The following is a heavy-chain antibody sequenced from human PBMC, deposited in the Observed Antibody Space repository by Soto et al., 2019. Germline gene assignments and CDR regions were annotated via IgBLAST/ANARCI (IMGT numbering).Heavy chain of an antibody. V-gene: IGHV3-30*18. CDR2: ISYDGSTK. J-gene: IGHJ4*02. Sequence: QVQLVESGGGVVQPGRSLRLSCVASGFTFSSNGMHWVRQAPGKGLAWVAVISYDGSTKFYTDSVKGRFTISRDNSKNTLCLQMNSLRAEYTAVYYCAKGGYGSGWFNPWDNWGQGTLVTVSS. CDR1: GFTFSSNG. D-gene: IGHD6-25*01. CDR3: AKGGYGSGWFNPWDN.